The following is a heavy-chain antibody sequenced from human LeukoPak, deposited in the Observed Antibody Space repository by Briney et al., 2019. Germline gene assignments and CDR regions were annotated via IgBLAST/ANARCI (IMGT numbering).Heavy chain of an antibody. V-gene: IGHV1-2*02. J-gene: IGHJ4*02. CDR2: INPNSGGT. CDR3: ARGELWFGELSSY. CDR1: GYTFTSYG. Sequence: ASVKVSCKASGYTFTSYGISWVRQAPGQGLEWMGWINPNSGGTNYAQKFQGRVTMTRDTSISTAYMELSRLRSDDTAVYYCARGELWFGELSSYWGQGTLVTVSS. D-gene: IGHD3-10*01.